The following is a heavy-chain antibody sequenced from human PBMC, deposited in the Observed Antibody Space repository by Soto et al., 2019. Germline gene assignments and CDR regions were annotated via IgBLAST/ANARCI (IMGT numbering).Heavy chain of an antibody. V-gene: IGHV3-33*01. CDR3: ARVLDGYLMDY. Sequence: QVQLVESGGGVVQPGTSLRLSCAASGFTFSSYGMHWVRQAPGKGLEWVAVIWYDGSKKYYADSVKGRFTMSRDNSRNTLYLQMNSLRAEDTAVYYCARVLDGYLMDYWGQGTLVTVSS. CDR1: GFTFSSYG. CDR2: IWYDGSKK. J-gene: IGHJ4*02. D-gene: IGHD5-18*01.